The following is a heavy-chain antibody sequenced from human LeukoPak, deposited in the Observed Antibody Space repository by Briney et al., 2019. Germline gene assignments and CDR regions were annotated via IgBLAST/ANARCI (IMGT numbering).Heavy chain of an antibody. J-gene: IGHJ4*02. V-gene: IGHV1-2*02. CDR2: INPNSGGT. Sequence: ASVKVSCKASGYTFTGYYMHWVRQAPGQGLEWMGWINPNSGGTNYAQKFQGRVTMTRDTSISTAYMEPSRLRSDDTAVYYCARDLYDFWQGLLLDYWGQGTLVTVSS. D-gene: IGHD3-3*01. CDR1: GYTFTGYY. CDR3: ARDLYDFWQGLLLDY.